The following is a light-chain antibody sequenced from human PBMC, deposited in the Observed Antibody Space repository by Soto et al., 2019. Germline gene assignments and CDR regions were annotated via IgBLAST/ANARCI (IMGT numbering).Light chain of an antibody. CDR3: AAWDDSLNGSYV. J-gene: IGLJ1*01. V-gene: IGLV1-44*01. Sequence: QSVLTQPPSTSGTPGQRVTISCSGSRSNIGSNTVTWYQQLPGTAPKLLIYSNNQRPSGVPDRFSGSKSGTSASLDISGLQFEDEAAYYCAAWDDSLNGSYVFGTGTKVTVL. CDR1: RSNIGSNT. CDR2: SNN.